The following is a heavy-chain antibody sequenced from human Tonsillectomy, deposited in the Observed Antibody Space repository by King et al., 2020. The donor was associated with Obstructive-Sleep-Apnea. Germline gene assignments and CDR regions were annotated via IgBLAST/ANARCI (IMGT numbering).Heavy chain of an antibody. D-gene: IGHD3-22*01. CDR3: ARTHDHYDTSGYFGL. V-gene: IGHV5-10-1*01. CDR2: IDPSDSYT. CDR1: GYSFTNYW. J-gene: IGHJ4*02. Sequence: VQLVQSGTYVKKPGESLRVSCRGSGYSFTNYWVDWVRQMPGKGLEWMGRIDPSDSYTKYNPSFRGHVTISADKSIRTVYLQWSSLKASDPAMYYCARTHDHYDTSGYFGLWGQGTQVTVSS.